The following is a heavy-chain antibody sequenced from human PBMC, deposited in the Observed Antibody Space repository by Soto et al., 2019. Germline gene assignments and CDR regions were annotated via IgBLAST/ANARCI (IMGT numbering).Heavy chain of an antibody. V-gene: IGHV3-30-3*01. CDR2: ISYDGSNK. Sequence: GGSLRLSCAASGFTFSSYAMHWVRQAPGKGLEWVAVISYDGSNKYYADSVKGRXXXXXXXXXXXXXXXXXXXXXXXXXXXXXXXXXXXXXXXFGVVTLHYYYGMDVWGQGTTVTVSS. CDR1: GFTFSSYA. CDR3: XXXXXXXXXXFGVVTLHYYYGMDV. J-gene: IGHJ6*02. D-gene: IGHD3-3*01.